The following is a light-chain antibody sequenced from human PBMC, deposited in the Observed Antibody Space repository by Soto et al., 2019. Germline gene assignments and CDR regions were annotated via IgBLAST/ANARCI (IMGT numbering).Light chain of an antibody. CDR1: SSGVGAYNF. CDR3: SAYTVSRTYV. V-gene: IGLV2-14*03. Sequence: QSALTQPASVSGSPGQSITISCTGTSSGVGAYNFVSWHQQHPGKAPKLMIYNVYDRPSGISYRFSGSKSRNTAALTISGLQGEDEADYYCSAYTVSRTYVFGTGTKVTVL. J-gene: IGLJ1*01. CDR2: NVY.